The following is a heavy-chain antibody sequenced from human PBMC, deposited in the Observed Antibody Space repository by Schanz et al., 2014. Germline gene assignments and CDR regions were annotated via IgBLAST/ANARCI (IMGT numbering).Heavy chain of an antibody. Sequence: EVQLVESGGGLVKPGGSLRLSCGVSGFTASSHSMNWVRQAPGKGLEWVASVSSRSSHIYYSYSVKGRFTVSRDNAKNSVYLQMNGLMVEDTAVYYCVRERTNYGGISYVFDHWGQGTLVTVSS. CDR3: VRERTNYGGISYVFDH. J-gene: IGHJ4*02. CDR1: GFTASSHS. CDR2: VSSRSSHI. V-gene: IGHV3-21*02. D-gene: IGHD2-15*01.